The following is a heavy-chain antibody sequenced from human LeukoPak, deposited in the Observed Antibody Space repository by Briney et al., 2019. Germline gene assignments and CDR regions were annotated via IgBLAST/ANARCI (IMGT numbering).Heavy chain of an antibody. D-gene: IGHD3-10*01. Sequence: GGSLSLSCAASGFTVSSNYMSWVRQAPGKGLEWVSVIYSGGSAYYADSVKGRFTISRDNSKNTLYLQMNSLRAEDTAVYYCASGSGSYRTPYYYMDVWGTGTTVTVSS. CDR3: ASGSGSYRTPYYYMDV. CDR2: IYSGGSA. J-gene: IGHJ6*03. CDR1: GFTVSSNY. V-gene: IGHV3-53*01.